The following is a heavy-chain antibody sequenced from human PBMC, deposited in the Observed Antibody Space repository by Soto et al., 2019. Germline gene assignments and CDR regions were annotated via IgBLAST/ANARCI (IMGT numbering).Heavy chain of an antibody. D-gene: IGHD6-19*01. CDR3: ASDSSGSYYFDY. CDR2: IYYSGST. J-gene: IGHJ4*02. CDR1: GGSISSGGYY. Sequence: PSETLSLTCTVSGGSISSGGYYWSWIRQHPGKGLEWIGYIYYSGSTYYNPSLKSRVTISVDTSKNQFSLKLSSVTAADTAVYYCASDSSGSYYFDYWGQGTLVTVSS. V-gene: IGHV4-31*03.